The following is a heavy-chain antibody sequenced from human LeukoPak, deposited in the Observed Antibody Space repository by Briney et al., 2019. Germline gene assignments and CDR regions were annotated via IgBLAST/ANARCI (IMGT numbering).Heavy chain of an antibody. J-gene: IGHJ5*02. CDR3: ARGLGDRGLNP. V-gene: IGHV4-34*01. Sequence: KSGGSLRLSCAASGFTFSKACMTWVRQPPGKGLEWIGVISHSGSTNYNPSLKSRVTISVDTSMNQFSLKLSSVTAADTAVYYCARGLGDRGLNPWGQGTLVTVSS. CDR1: GFTFSKAC. CDR2: ISHSGST. D-gene: IGHD3-16*01.